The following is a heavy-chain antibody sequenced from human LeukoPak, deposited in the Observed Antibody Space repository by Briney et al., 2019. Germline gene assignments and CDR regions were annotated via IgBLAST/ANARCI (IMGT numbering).Heavy chain of an antibody. Sequence: SETLSLTCTVSGGSISSGSNYWNWIRQPAGKGLEWIGRIYTSGSTNYNPSLKSRVTMSVDTSKNQFSLKLSSVTAVDTAVYYCATTGSSEDNWFDPWGQGTLVTVSS. J-gene: IGHJ5*02. CDR2: IYTSGST. V-gene: IGHV4-61*02. CDR1: GGSISSGSNY. D-gene: IGHD1-26*01. CDR3: ATTGSSEDNWFDP.